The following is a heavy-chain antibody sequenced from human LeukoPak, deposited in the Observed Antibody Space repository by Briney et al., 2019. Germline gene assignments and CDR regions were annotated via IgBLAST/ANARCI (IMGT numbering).Heavy chain of an antibody. V-gene: IGHV1-2*02. Sequence: ASVKVSCKASGYTFTGYYMHWVRQAPGQGLEWMGWINPNNGDTHYAQKFQGTVTMTRDTSISTAYMELSRLRSDDTAVYYCAREAYGSGSFRTDYYYMDVWGKGTTVTISS. J-gene: IGHJ6*03. CDR1: GYTFTGYY. CDR3: AREAYGSGSFRTDYYYMDV. D-gene: IGHD3-10*01. CDR2: INPNNGDT.